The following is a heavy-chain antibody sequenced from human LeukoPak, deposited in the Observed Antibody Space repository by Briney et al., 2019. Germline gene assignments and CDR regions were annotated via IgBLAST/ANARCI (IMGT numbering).Heavy chain of an antibody. CDR1: GFTFSTCG. CDR2: CSGETS. J-gene: IGHJ4*01. V-gene: IGHV3-23*01. D-gene: IGHD3-16*02. Sequence: GGSLTLSCAASGFTFSTCGMHWVRQPPGKGLEWVAGCSGETSYYRDSVKSRFTISRDNSKNTLYLQMSSLRDEDTAVYFCALTYRTYCFDYWSQGTLVIVSS. CDR3: ALTYRTYCFDY.